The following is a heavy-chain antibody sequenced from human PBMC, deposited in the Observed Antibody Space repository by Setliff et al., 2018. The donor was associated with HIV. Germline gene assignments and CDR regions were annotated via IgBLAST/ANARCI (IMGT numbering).Heavy chain of an antibody. V-gene: IGHV4-61*05. CDR2: ISYNVNN. Sequence: SETLSLTCTVSGAFSSISSYHWGWIRQSPGKGLEWIGQISYNVNNNYNPSLKSRVSISVDTSKNQFSLKLSSVTAADTAVYYCARPPRGYNWNYFENWGQGTLVTVSS. CDR1: GAFSSISSYH. J-gene: IGHJ4*02. D-gene: IGHD1-1*01. CDR3: ARPPRGYNWNYFEN.